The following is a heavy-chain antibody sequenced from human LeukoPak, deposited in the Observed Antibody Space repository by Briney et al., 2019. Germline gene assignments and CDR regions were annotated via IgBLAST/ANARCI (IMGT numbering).Heavy chain of an antibody. CDR1: GFTFSSYG. D-gene: IGHD2-21*01. CDR3: AKDLRPRVVVIATPVY. Sequence: GGSLRLSCAASGFTFSSYGVHWVRQAPGKGLEWVAFIRYDGSNKYYADSVKGRFTISRDNSKNTLYLQMNSLRAEDTAVYYCAKDLRPRVVVIATPVYWGQGTLVTVSS. V-gene: IGHV3-30*02. J-gene: IGHJ4*02. CDR2: IRYDGSNK.